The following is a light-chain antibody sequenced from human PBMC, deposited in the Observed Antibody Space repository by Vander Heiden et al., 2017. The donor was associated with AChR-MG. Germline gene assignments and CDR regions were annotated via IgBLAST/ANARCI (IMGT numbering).Light chain of an antibody. J-gene: IGLJ2*01. CDR1: SSDVGGYNS. V-gene: IGLV2-14*03. CDR2: DVS. CDR3: SSYTSTNTLIL. Sequence: QSALTQPASVSGSPGQSITISCSGTSSDVGGYNSVSWYQQHPGNAPKLMIYDVSDRPSGVSNRFSGSKSGNTASLTISGLQAEDEAHYFCSSYTSTNTLILFGGGTKLTVL.